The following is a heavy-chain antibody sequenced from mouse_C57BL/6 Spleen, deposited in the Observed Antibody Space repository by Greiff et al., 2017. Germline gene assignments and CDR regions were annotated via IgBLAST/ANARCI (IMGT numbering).Heavy chain of an antibody. CDR3: ARGGHYSGSSYFDY. J-gene: IGHJ2*01. D-gene: IGHD1-1*01. V-gene: IGHV5-4*01. CDR1: GFTFSSYA. Sequence: DVHLVESGGGLVKPGGSLKLSCAASGFTFSSYAMSWVRQTPEKRLEWVATISDGGSYTYYPDNVKGRFTISRDNAKNNLYLQMSHLKSEDTAMYYCARGGHYSGSSYFDYWGQGTTLTVSS. CDR2: ISDGGSYT.